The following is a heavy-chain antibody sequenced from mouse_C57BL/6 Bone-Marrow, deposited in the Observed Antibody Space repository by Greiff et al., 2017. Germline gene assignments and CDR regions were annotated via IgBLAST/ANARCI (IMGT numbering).Heavy chain of an antibody. CDR2: IDPSDSYT. D-gene: IGHD1-1*01. CDR3: ARPPITTVVAPFDY. Sequence: QVQLQQPGAELVRPGTSVKLSCKASGYTFTSYWMHWVKQRPGQGLEWIGVIDPSDSYTNYNQKFKGKATLTVDTSSSTAYMQLSSLTSEDSAVYYCARPPITTVVAPFDYWGQGTTLTVSS. V-gene: IGHV1-59*01. CDR1: GYTFTSYW. J-gene: IGHJ2*01.